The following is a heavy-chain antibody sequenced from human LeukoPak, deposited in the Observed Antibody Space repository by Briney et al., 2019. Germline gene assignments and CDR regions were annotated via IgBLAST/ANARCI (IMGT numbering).Heavy chain of an antibody. Sequence: GGALTLSCVASVFTFNNAWMSWVRQPPGKGLEWVGRIKNRAGGGKTDYAESVKGRFTISRDDSKNTLYLEMNSLKTEDTAVYYCANHSGYDYLSDYWGQGNMVTVS. CDR2: IKNRAGGGKT. CDR1: VFTFNNAW. V-gene: IGHV3-15*01. D-gene: IGHD5-12*01. CDR3: ANHSGYDYLSDY. J-gene: IGHJ4*02.